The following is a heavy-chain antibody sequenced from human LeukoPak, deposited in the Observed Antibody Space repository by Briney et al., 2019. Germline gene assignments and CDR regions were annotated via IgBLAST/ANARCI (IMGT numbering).Heavy chain of an antibody. D-gene: IGHD6-13*01. Sequence: GESLKISCKGSEYSFTTFWIRWARQLPGKGLEWMGIFYHGDSDTRCSPSFQGQVTIAADKSISTAYLQWSSLKASDTAMYYCARLLSVRGYSSSWYFDYWGQGTLVTVSS. CDR1: EYSFTTFW. CDR2: FYHGDSDT. V-gene: IGHV5-51*01. J-gene: IGHJ4*02. CDR3: ARLLSVRGYSSSWYFDY.